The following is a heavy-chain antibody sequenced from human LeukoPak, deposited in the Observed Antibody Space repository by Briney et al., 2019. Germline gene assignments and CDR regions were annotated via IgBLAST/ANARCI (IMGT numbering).Heavy chain of an antibody. Sequence: SETLSLTCTVSGDSISSGDFYWSWIRQPAGKGLEWIGRFYTSGSTNYNPSLKSRVTISVDTSKNQFSLKLSSVTAADTAVYYCARDRGFMVRGSRRGYDDYYYYMDVWGKGTTVTISS. J-gene: IGHJ6*03. D-gene: IGHD3-10*01. CDR3: ARDRGFMVRGSRRGYDDYYYYMDV. CDR2: FYTSGST. CDR1: GDSISSGDFY. V-gene: IGHV4-61*02.